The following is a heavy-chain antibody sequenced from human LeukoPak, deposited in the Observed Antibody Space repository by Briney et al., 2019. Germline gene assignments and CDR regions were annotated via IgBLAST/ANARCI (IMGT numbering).Heavy chain of an antibody. D-gene: IGHD6-13*01. CDR1: GYTFTGYY. J-gene: IGHJ5*02. Sequence: ASVKVSCKASGYTFTGYYMHWARQAPGQGLEWMGWINPNSGGTNYAQKFQGRVTMTRDTSISTAYMELSRLRSDDTAVYYCARDKGIAGSNWFDPWGQGTLVTVSS. CDR2: INPNSGGT. CDR3: ARDKGIAGSNWFDP. V-gene: IGHV1-2*02.